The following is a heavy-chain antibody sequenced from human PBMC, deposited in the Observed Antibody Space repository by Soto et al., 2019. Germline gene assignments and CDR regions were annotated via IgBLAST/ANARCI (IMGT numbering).Heavy chain of an antibody. CDR2: ISYRGST. D-gene: IGHD3-22*01. J-gene: IGHJ5*02. Sequence: SETLSLTCTVSAGSITTSYWSWIRQPLGKALEWIGYISYRGSTNYNPSLKSRLTISIDTSKSQISLKLTSMTTADTAVYYRASSGIVGREVNTWFDPWGQGTLVTVSS. CDR3: ASSGIVGREVNTWFDP. CDR1: AGSITTSY. V-gene: IGHV4-59*01.